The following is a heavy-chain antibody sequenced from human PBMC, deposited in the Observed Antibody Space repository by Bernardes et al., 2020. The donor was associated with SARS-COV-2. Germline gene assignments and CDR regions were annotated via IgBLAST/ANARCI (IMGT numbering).Heavy chain of an antibody. J-gene: IGHJ4*02. CDR2: ISSGSKTI. V-gene: IGHV3-48*04. Sequence: GGSLRLSCAASGFTFSSYSMNWVRQTPGTGLEWLSYISSGSKTIKYADSVRGRFTISRDDAKNSLYLQMNSLRAEDTAVYYCARISVGDQKSAWGQGTLVTVSS. CDR1: GFTFSSYS. D-gene: IGHD2-2*01. CDR3: ARISVGDQKSA.